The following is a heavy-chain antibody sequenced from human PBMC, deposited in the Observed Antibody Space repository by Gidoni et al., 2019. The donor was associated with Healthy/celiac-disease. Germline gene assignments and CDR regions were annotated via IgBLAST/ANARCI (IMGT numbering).Heavy chain of an antibody. V-gene: IGHV3-23*01. D-gene: IGHD2-2*01. Sequence: GRFTISRDNSKNTLYLQMNSLRAEDTAVYYCAKDNPIVVVPAATWGQGTLVTVSS. CDR3: AKDNPIVVVPAAT. J-gene: IGHJ5*02.